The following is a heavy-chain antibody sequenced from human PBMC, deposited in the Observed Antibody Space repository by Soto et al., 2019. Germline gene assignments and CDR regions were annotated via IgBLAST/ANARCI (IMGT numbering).Heavy chain of an antibody. CDR1: GFTFSSYD. J-gene: IGHJ6*03. D-gene: IGHD6-13*01. CDR2: IGSAGDT. CDR3: ARGWLATGGSLSYMDV. V-gene: IGHV3-13*01. Sequence: PGGSLRLSCAASGFTFSSYDMHWVRQAAGKGLEWVSGIGSAGDTYYQGSVKGRLTISRENAKNSLYLQMNSLRAGDTALYYCARGWLATGGSLSYMDVWGKGTTVTVSS.